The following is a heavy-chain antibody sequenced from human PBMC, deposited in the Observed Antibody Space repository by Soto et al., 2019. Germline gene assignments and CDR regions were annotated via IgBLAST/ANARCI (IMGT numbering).Heavy chain of an antibody. V-gene: IGHV1-2*02. D-gene: IGHD6-13*01. CDR2: INPNSGGT. Sequence: ASVKVSCKASGYTFTGYCMHWVRQAPRQGLEWMGWINPNSGGTNYAQKFQGRVTMTRDTSISTAYMELSRLRSDDTAVYYCASPRQPGLAAAGTGYWGQGTLVTVSS. CDR1: GYTFTGYC. J-gene: IGHJ4*02. CDR3: ASPRQPGLAAAGTGY.